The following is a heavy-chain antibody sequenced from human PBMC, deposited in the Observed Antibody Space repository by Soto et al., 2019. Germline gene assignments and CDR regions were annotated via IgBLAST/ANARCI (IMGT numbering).Heavy chain of an antibody. J-gene: IGHJ4*02. V-gene: IGHV4-34*01. Sequence: QVQLQQWGAGLLKPSETLSLTCAVYGTSFSAYYWSWIRQPPGKGLEWIGEINHSGRTNYNPSLESRVTISVNTSKNQFSLRLTSVTAADTAVYYCARGSSFDNWGQGTLVVVSS. CDR2: INHSGRT. CDR3: ARGSSFDN. CDR1: GTSFSAYY.